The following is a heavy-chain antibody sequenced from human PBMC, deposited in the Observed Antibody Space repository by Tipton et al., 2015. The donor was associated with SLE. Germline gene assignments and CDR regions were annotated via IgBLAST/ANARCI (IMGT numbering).Heavy chain of an antibody. V-gene: IGHV3-23*01. Sequence: SLRLSCAASGFTLSSYDMSWVRQAPGKGLEWVSGISISGGTTWYADSVKGRFTISRDDSKNTLYLQMNSLRVEDAAVYYCAKVIVVVPAAIPDYYYGMDVWGQGTTVTVSS. J-gene: IGHJ6*02. CDR3: AKVIVVVPAAIPDYYYGMDV. CDR2: ISISGGTT. CDR1: GFTLSSYD. D-gene: IGHD2-2*02.